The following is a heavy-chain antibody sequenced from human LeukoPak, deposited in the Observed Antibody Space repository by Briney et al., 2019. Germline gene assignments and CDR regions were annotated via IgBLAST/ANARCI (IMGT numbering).Heavy chain of an antibody. J-gene: IGHJ4*02. CDR1: GGTFSSYA. Sequence: SVKVSSKASGGTFSSYAISWVRQAPGQGLEWMGGIIPIFGTANYAQKFQGRVTITADESTSTAYMELSSLRSEDTAVYYCARVGNSGWYFDYWGQGTLVTVSS. V-gene: IGHV1-69*13. CDR2: IIPIFGTA. D-gene: IGHD4-23*01. CDR3: ARVGNSGWYFDY.